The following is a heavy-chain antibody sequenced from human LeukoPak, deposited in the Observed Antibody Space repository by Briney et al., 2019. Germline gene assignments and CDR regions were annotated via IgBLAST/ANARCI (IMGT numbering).Heavy chain of an antibody. D-gene: IGHD3-16*01. CDR1: GFTFSSYA. V-gene: IGHV3-23*01. CDR2: ISGSGGST. Sequence: GGSLRLSCAASGFTFSSYAMSWVRQAPGKGLEWVSAISGSGGSTDYADSVKGRFTISRDNSKNTLYLQMNSLRDEDTAIYYCARGAPSYDFVWIFDSWGQGALVTVSS. CDR3: ARGAPSYDFVWIFDS. J-gene: IGHJ4*02.